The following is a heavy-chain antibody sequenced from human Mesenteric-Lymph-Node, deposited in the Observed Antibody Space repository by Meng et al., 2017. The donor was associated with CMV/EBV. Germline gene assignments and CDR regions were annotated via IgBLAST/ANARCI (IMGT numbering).Heavy chain of an antibody. V-gene: IGHV3-23*01. CDR2: TRASGETT. J-gene: IGHJ4*02. D-gene: IGHD1-1*01. CDR3: AKDLEVQLDPGPPYYFDY. CDR1: GFTFSSHA. Sequence: GESLKISCTAYGFTFSSHAMSWARQAPGKGLEWISATRASGETTYYADSVKGRFTISRDNSKNTVYLQMNSLTAEDTAIYYCAKDLEVQLDPGPPYYFDYWGQGTLVTVSS.